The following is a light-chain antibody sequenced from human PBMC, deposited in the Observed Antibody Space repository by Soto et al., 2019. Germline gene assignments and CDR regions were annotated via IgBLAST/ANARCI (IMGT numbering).Light chain of an antibody. CDR1: SGHSNYA. J-gene: IGLJ7*01. V-gene: IGLV4-69*01. Sequence: QLVLTQSPSASASLGASVKLTCTLSSGHSNYAIAWHQQQPEKGPRYLMKVNSGGSHIKGDGIPDRFSGSSSGAERYLFISSLQSEDAAAYYSYTWGTGSASVVFGGGTQLTVL. CDR3: YTWGTGSASVV. CDR2: VNSGGSH.